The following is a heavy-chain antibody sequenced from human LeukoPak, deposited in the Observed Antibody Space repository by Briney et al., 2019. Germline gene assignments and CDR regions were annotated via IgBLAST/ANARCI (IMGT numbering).Heavy chain of an antibody. Sequence: GESLKISCKGSGYSFTSYWISWVRQMPGKGLEGMGRIDPTDSYTNYSPSFQGHVTISGDKSIGTAYLQWSSLQASDTAMYYCARHVDTAMAHFDYWGQGPLVTVSS. V-gene: IGHV5-10-1*01. J-gene: IGHJ4*02. CDR3: ARHVDTAMAHFDY. CDR2: IDPTDSYT. D-gene: IGHD5-18*01. CDR1: GYSFTSYW.